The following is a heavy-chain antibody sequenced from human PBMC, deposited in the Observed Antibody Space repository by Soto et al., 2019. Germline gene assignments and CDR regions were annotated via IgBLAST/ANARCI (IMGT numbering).Heavy chain of an antibody. CDR2: IYRSGGT. J-gene: IGHJ5*02. CDR1: GASISSSNW. CDR3: ARDIIAVAAGGFDP. V-gene: IGHV4-4*02. Sequence: SETLSLTCAVSGASISSSNWWNWVRQPPGKGLEWIGEIYRSGGTNYNPSLKSRVTISVDKSKNQFSLKLRSVTAADTAVYYCARDIIAVAAGGFDPWGQGTLVTVSS. D-gene: IGHD6-19*01.